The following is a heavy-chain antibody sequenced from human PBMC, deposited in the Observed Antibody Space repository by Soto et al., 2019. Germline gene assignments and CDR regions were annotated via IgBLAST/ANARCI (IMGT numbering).Heavy chain of an antibody. Sequence: PSETLSLTCTVSGGSISSSSYYWGWIRQPPGKGLELIGSIYYSGSTYYNPSLKSRVTISVDTSKNQFSLKLSSVTAADTAVYYCARSISVAMDFWGQGTLVTVSS. CDR3: ARSISVAMDF. V-gene: IGHV4-39*01. CDR1: GGSISSSSYY. D-gene: IGHD6-19*01. J-gene: IGHJ4*02. CDR2: IYYSGST.